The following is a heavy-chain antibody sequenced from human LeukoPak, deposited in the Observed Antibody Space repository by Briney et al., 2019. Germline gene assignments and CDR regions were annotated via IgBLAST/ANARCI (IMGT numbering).Heavy chain of an antibody. J-gene: IGHJ4*02. Sequence: PSETLSLTCAVYGGSFSGYDWSWIRQPPGKGLEWIGEINHSGSTNYNPSLKSRVTISVDTSKNQFSLRLSSVTAADTAVYYCARPNHKDHCSSTSCYRYFDYWGQGTLITVSS. CDR3: ARPNHKDHCSSTSCYRYFDY. CDR2: INHSGST. CDR1: GGSFSGYD. D-gene: IGHD2-2*02. V-gene: IGHV4-34*01.